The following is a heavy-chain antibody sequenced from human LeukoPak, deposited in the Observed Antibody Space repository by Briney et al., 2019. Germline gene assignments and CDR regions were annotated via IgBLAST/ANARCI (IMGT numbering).Heavy chain of an antibody. CDR2: INPNSGGT. Sequence: GASVKVSCKASGYTFTAYYMNWVRQAPGQGLEWMGWINPNSGGTNYAQNFQGRVTMTRDTSISTVYMELSSLRSDDTAVYYCARRLTGVDYWGQGTQVTVSS. J-gene: IGHJ4*02. V-gene: IGHV1-2*02. D-gene: IGHD7-27*01. CDR1: GYTFTAYY. CDR3: ARRLTGVDY.